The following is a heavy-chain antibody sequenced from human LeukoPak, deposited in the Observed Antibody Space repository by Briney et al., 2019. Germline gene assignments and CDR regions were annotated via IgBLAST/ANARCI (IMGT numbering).Heavy chain of an antibody. CDR2: ISGSGGST. D-gene: IGHD3-10*01. Sequence: GGSLRLSCAASGFTFSNYAMSWVRQAPGKGLEWVSAISGSGGSTYYADSVKGRFTISRDNSKNTLYLQMNSLRAEDTAVYYCAKAMVRGVLPFDYWAREPWSPSPQ. CDR1: GFTFSNYA. V-gene: IGHV3-23*01. CDR3: AKAMVRGVLPFDY. J-gene: IGHJ4*02.